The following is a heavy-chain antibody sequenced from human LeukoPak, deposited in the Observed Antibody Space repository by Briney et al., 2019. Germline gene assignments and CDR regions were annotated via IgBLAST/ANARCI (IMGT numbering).Heavy chain of an antibody. CDR2: IYYSGIT. J-gene: IGHJ4*02. V-gene: IGHV4-59*08. D-gene: IGHD5-12*01. CDR3: ARHALRGNDVLPTNYFDY. Sequence: SETLSLTCTVSGGSINNYYWNWIRQPPGKGLEWIGYIYYSGITNYNPSLKSRVSISVDTSRNQFSLTLNSVIAADTAVYYCARHALRGNDVLPTNYFDYWGQGALVTVSS. CDR1: GGSINNYY.